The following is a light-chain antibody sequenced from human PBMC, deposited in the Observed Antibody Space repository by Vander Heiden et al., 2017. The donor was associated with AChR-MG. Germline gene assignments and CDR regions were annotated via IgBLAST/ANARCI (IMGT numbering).Light chain of an antibody. J-gene: IGLJ2*01. CDR2: DVS. Sequence: SDSPGSELTISCTGTSSDVGGYHYVSCYQQHPGKAPKLLIYDVSNRPSGVSNRFSGSKSGNTASLTSSGLQAEDESDYYCSSDTTSNNVVFGGGTKVTVL. V-gene: IGLV2-14*03. CDR3: SSDTTSNNVV. CDR1: SSDVGGYHY.